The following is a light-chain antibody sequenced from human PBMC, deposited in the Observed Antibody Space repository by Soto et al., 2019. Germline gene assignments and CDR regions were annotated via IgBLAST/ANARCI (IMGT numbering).Light chain of an antibody. CDR1: QSLSSNY. V-gene: IGKV3-20*01. Sequence: EIVLTQSPGTLALSPGERATRSCRASQSLSSNYLAWYQQKPGQAPRLLIYGVSSRATGVPVSFSGSGSGTDFTLTISRLEPEDFAVYYCQQYVSAPITFGQGTQLEIK. CDR2: GVS. J-gene: IGKJ5*01. CDR3: QQYVSAPIT.